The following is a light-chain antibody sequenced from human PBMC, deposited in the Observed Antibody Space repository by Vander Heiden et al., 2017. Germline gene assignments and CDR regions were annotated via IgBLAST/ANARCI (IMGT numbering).Light chain of an antibody. J-gene: IGLJ3*02. Sequence: QSVLTQPPSVSGAPGQRVTISCTGSSSNIGAGYYVHWYQQLPGTAPKLLIYGNSDRPSGVPDRFSGSRSGTSASLAITGLQAEDEADYYCQSFDSSVSGWLFGGGTKRTVL. V-gene: IGLV1-40*01. CDR1: SSNIGAGYY. CDR3: QSFDSSVSGWL. CDR2: GNS.